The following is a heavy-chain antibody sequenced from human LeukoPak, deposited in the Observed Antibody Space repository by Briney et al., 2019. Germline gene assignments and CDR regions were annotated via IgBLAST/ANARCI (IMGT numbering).Heavy chain of an antibody. CDR3: ARDGYNWGFDY. V-gene: IGHV1-69*05. Sequence: SVKVSCKASGGTFSSYAITWVRQAPGEGLEWMGGIIPIFGTANYAQKFQGRVTITTDESTSTAYMELSSLRSDDTAVYYCARDGYNWGFDYWGQGTLVTVSS. D-gene: IGHD5-24*01. CDR2: IIPIFGTA. CDR1: GGTFSSYA. J-gene: IGHJ4*02.